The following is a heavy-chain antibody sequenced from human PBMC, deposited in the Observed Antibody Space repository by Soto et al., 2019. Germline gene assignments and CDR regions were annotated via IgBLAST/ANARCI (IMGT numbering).Heavy chain of an antibody. J-gene: IGHJ5*02. V-gene: IGHV3-48*01. Sequence: GGSLRLSCAASGFTFSSYWMHWVRQAPGKGLEWVSYISSSSSTIYYADSVKGRFTISRDNAKNSLYLQMNSLRAEDTAVYYCARNPSLDGLNWFDPWGQGTLVTVSS. CDR2: ISSSSSTI. CDR1: GFTFSSYW. D-gene: IGHD3-3*01. CDR3: ARNPSLDGLNWFDP.